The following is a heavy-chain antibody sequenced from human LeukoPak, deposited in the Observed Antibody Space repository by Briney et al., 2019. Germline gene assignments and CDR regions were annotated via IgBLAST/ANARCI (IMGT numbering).Heavy chain of an antibody. CDR2: IYYSGST. Sequence: MPSETLSLTCTVSGGSISSSSYYWGWIRQPPGKGLEWIGSIYYSGSTYYNPSLKSRVTISVDTSKNQFSLKLSSVTAADTAVYYCASHGRQWLGYFDYWGQGTLVTVSS. J-gene: IGHJ4*02. CDR3: ASHGRQWLGYFDY. D-gene: IGHD6-19*01. CDR1: GGSISSSSYY. V-gene: IGHV4-39*01.